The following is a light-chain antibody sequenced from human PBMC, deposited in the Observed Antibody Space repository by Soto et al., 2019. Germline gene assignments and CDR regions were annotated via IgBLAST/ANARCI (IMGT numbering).Light chain of an antibody. CDR3: QQVKNYPLT. V-gene: IGKV1-9*01. CDR2: AAS. CDR1: QGISSY. J-gene: IGKJ4*01. Sequence: DIQLTQSPSFLSASVGDRVTITCRASQGISSYVAWYQQKPGKAPKVLIYAASTLKSGVPSRFSGSGSGTEFTPTISSLQPEDFATYHCQQVKNYPLTFGGGTRVEIK.